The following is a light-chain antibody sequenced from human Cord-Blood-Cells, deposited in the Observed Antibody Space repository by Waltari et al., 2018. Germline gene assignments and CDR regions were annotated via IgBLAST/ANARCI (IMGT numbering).Light chain of an antibody. V-gene: IGLV2-14*02. CDR3: QSADSSGTYWV. CDR2: EGS. J-gene: IGLJ3*02. Sequence: QSALTQPASVSGSPGQSITISCTGTSSDVGSYNLVSWYQQHPGKAPKLMIYEGSKRPSGIPERFSGSSSGTTVTLTISGVQAEDEADYYCQSADSSGTYWVFGGGTKLTVL. CDR1: SSDVGSYNL.